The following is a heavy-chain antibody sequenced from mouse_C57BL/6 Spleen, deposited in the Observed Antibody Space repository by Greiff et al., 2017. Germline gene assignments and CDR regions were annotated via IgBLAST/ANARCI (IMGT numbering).Heavy chain of an antibody. Sequence: QVQLQQPGAELVRPGSSVKLSCKASGYTFTSYWMHWVKQRPIQGLEWIGNIDPSDSETHYNQKFKDKATLTVDKSSSTAYMQLSSLTSEDSAVYYCARGNRRRGYFDYWGQGTTLTVSS. V-gene: IGHV1-52*01. CDR1: GYTFTSYW. CDR3: ARGNRRRGYFDY. CDR2: IDPSDSET. J-gene: IGHJ2*01.